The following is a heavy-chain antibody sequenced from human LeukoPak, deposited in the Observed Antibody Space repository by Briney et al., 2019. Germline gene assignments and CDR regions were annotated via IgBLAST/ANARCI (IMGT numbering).Heavy chain of an antibody. CDR2: INHSGST. D-gene: IGHD2-2*01. V-gene: IGHV4-34*01. J-gene: IGHJ5*02. Sequence: PSETLSLTCAVYGGSFSGYYWSWIRQPPGKGPEWIGEINHSGSTNYNPSLKSRVTISVDTSKNQFSLKLSSVTAADTAVYYCARDLRWYCSSTSCYPYFGWFDPWGQGTLVTVSS. CDR1: GGSFSGYY. CDR3: ARDLRWYCSSTSCYPYFGWFDP.